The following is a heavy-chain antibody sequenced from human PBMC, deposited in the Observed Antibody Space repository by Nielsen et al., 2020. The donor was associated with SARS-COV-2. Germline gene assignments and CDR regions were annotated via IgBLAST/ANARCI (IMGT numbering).Heavy chain of an antibody. V-gene: IGHV4-4*02. Sequence: SETLSLTCAVSGGSVSSNDWWTWVRQSPGKGLEWIGEVSHSGSINYNPPLKSRVTLSMDKSKRQFSLRLTSVSAADTAVYFCARDGRWRGFDYWGQGALVSVSS. CDR1: GGSVSSNDW. J-gene: IGHJ4*02. D-gene: IGHD3-3*01. CDR2: VSHSGSI. CDR3: ARDGRWRGFDY.